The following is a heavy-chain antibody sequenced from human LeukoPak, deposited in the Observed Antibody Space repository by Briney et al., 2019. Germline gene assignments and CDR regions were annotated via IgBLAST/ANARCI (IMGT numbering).Heavy chain of an antibody. V-gene: IGHV3-33*01. CDR2: IWYDGSNK. J-gene: IGHJ4*02. D-gene: IGHD3-9*01. Sequence: GGSLRLSCAASGFTFSSYGMHWVRQAPGKGLEWVAVIWYDGSNKYYADSVKGRFTISRDNSKNTLYLQMNSLRAEDTAVYYCARDGSGYDILTGYYTNYYFDYWGQGTLSPSPQ. CDR1: GFTFSSYG. CDR3: ARDGSGYDILTGYYTNYYFDY.